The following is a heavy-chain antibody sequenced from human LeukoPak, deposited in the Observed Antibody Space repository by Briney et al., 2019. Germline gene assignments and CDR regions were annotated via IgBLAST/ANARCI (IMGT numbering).Heavy chain of an antibody. D-gene: IGHD3-10*01. V-gene: IGHV4-34*01. Sequence: RPSETLSLTCAVYGGSFSGYYRSWIRQPPGKGLEWIGEINHSGSTNYNPSLKSRVTISVDTSKNQFSLKLSSVTAADTAVYYCARGDGGLLWFGELFDPWGQGTLVTVSS. J-gene: IGHJ5*02. CDR3: ARGDGGLLWFGELFDP. CDR2: INHSGST. CDR1: GGSFSGYY.